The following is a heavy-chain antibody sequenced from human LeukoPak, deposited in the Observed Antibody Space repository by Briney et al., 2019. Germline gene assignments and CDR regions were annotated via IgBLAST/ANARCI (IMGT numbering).Heavy chain of an antibody. CDR1: GGSFSGYY. CDR2: INHSGST. Sequence: SETLSLTCAVYGGSFSGYYWSWICQPPGKGLEWIGEINHSGSTNYNPSLNSRVTISVATSKNQSSLKLTSVAAADTAVYYCARGRIAARPYYYYGMDVWGQGTTVTVSS. D-gene: IGHD6-6*01. V-gene: IGHV4-34*01. J-gene: IGHJ6*02. CDR3: ARGRIAARPYYYYGMDV.